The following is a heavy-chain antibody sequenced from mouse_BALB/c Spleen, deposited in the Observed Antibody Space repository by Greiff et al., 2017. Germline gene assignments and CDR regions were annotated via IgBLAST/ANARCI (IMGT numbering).Heavy chain of an antibody. Sequence: EVKLMESGGGLVKPGGSLKLSCAASGFTFSSYAMSWVRQSPEKRLEWVAEISSGGSYTYYPDTVTGRFTISGDNAKNTLYLEMSSLRSEDTAMYYCARNYDWYFEVWGAGTTVTVSA. CDR1: GFTFSSYA. D-gene: IGHD1-1*02. V-gene: IGHV5-9-4*01. J-gene: IGHJ1*01. CDR3: ARNYDWYFEV. CDR2: ISSGGSYT.